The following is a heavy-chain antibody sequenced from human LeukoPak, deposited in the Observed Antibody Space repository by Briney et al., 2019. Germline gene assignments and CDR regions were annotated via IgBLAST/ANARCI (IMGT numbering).Heavy chain of an antibody. D-gene: IGHD3-16*01. CDR1: GFIFSYYY. Sequence: GGSLRLSCEVSGFIFSYYYMSWVRLAPGKGLEWVANIKQDGSEKYYVDSVRGRFTISRDNAKNSLYLQMNSLRAEDTALYYCAKSGVWQYYFDYWGQGTLVTVSS. CDR3: AKSGVWQYYFDY. J-gene: IGHJ4*02. V-gene: IGHV3-7*03. CDR2: IKQDGSEK.